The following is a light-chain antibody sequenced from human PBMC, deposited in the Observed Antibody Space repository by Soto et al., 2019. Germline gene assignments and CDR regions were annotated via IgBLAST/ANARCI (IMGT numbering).Light chain of an antibody. J-gene: IGKJ2*01. CDR3: QQSYRSPYT. CDR1: QSINIY. CDR2: GAS. Sequence: DIQLTKSPSSLYASVGDRVTVTFRTSQSINIYLNWYQQKRGKAPTLLIYGASSLQSGVPSRFSGDASRTDFTLTISSLQTEDFATYYCQQSYRSPYTFGQGTKLEI. V-gene: IGKV1-39*01.